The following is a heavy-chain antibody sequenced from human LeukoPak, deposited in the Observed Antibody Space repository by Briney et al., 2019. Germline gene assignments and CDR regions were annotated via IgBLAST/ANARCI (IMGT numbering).Heavy chain of an antibody. D-gene: IGHD6-19*01. CDR1: GGSIRSSSYY. CDR2: IYYSGST. Sequence: SETLSLTCTVSGGSIRSSSYYWGWIRQPPGKGLEWIGSIYYSGSTYYTASLKSRGTISVDTSKTQFSLKLNSVTAADTAVYFCARQVVAVAGTGYFDYWGQGTLVTVSS. J-gene: IGHJ4*02. CDR3: ARQVVAVAGTGYFDY. V-gene: IGHV4-39*01.